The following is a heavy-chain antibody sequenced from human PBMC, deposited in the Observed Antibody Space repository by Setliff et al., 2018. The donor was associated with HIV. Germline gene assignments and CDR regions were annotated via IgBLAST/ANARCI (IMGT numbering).Heavy chain of an antibody. D-gene: IGHD3-16*02. CDR3: ARDRGDRDRDYWYFDL. Sequence: GASVKVSCKSSAGSFSIFAINWVRQAPGQGLEWMGGMMTIFSTTNYARKFQGRVTITTDESTGTAYMELSNLRSEDTAVYYCARDRGDRDRDYWYFDLWGRGTLVTVSS. J-gene: IGHJ2*01. CDR1: AGSFSIFA. V-gene: IGHV1-69*05. CDR2: MMTIFSTT.